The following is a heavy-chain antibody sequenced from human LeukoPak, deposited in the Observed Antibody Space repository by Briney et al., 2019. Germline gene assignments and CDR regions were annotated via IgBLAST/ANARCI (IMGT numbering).Heavy chain of an antibody. V-gene: IGHV3-7*05. J-gene: IGHJ2*01. D-gene: IGHD5-18*01. CDR3: ARSQLWLPNWYFDL. CDR2: IKQDGSEK. Sequence: GGSLRLSCAASGFTFSTYWMTWVRQAPGKGLEWVANIKQDGSEKYYVDSVKGRFTISRGNAKNSLYLQMNSLRAEDTAVYYCARSQLWLPNWYFDLWGRGTLVTVSS. CDR1: GFTFSTYW.